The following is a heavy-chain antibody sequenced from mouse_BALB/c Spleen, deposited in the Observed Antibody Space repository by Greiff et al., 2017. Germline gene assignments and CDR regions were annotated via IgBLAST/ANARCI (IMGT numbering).Heavy chain of an antibody. CDR1: GYTFTSYW. Sequence: VQLQQPGAELAKPGASVKMSCKASGYTFTSYWMHWVKQRPGQGLEWIGYINPSTGYTEYNQKFKDKATLTADKSSSTAYMQLSSLTSEDSAVYYCARGGYYGSSPYYYAMDYWGQGTSVTVSS. CDR2: INPSTGYT. V-gene: IGHV1-7*01. CDR3: ARGGYYGSSPYYYAMDY. D-gene: IGHD1-1*01. J-gene: IGHJ4*01.